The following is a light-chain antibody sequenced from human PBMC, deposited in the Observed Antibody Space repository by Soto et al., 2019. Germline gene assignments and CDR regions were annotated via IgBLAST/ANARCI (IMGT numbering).Light chain of an antibody. CDR3: QQYHSYPVT. CDR2: EAS. CDR1: QGIGNF. Sequence: DIQMTQSPSSLSASVGDTVTITCRASQGIGNFLAWFQQKPGKAPTSLISEASSLQSGVPSRFSGSGSGTDFTLTISSLQPEDFATYYCQQYHSYPVTFGGGTKIEIK. J-gene: IGKJ4*01. V-gene: IGKV1-16*01.